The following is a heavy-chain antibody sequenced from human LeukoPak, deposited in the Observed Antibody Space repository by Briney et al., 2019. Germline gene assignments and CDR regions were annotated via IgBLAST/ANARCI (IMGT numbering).Heavy chain of an antibody. CDR2: IYYSGTT. J-gene: IGHJ4*02. CDR3: ARGVYIAAAQYGY. D-gene: IGHD6-13*01. V-gene: IGHV4-59*01. Sequence: SETLSLTCTVSGGSINSYYRNWIRQPPGKGLEWIGYIYYSGTTNYNPSVKSRVTISVDTSKNQFSLKLSSVTAADTAVYYCARGVYIAAAQYGYWGQGTLVTVSS. CDR1: GGSINSYY.